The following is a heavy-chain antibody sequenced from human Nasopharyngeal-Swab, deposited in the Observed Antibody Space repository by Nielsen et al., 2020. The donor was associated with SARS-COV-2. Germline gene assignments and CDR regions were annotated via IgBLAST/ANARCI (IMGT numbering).Heavy chain of an antibody. J-gene: IGHJ4*02. V-gene: IGHV3-23*01. D-gene: IGHD2-2*01. CDR1: GFTFSNYG. Sequence: GESLKISCAASGFTFSNYGMSWVHQAPGKGLEWVSTISGSGASPYYADSVKDRFTISRDNSKNTMYLQMNSLRAEDTAVYHCAKSSEYCTSTSCYGLFGSWGQGTLVSVSS. CDR3: AKSSEYCTSTSCYGLFGS. CDR2: ISGSGASP.